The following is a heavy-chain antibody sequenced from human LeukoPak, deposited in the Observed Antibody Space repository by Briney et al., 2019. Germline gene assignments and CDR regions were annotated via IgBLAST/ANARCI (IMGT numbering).Heavy chain of an antibody. J-gene: IGHJ6*03. Sequence: GGSLRLSCAASGFTFSDYYMSWIRQAPGKGLEWASYISSSGSTIYYADSVKGRFTISRDNAKNSLYLQMNSLRAEDTAVYYCARDQSSGWYENYYYYYYMDVWGKGTTVTVSS. CDR2: ISSSGSTI. D-gene: IGHD6-19*01. CDR1: GFTFSDYY. CDR3: ARDQSSGWYENYYYYYYMDV. V-gene: IGHV3-11*04.